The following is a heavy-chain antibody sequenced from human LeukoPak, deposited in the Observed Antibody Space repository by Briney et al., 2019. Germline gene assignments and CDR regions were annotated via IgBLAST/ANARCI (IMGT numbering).Heavy chain of an antibody. CDR3: NTWSGSHNVVY. D-gene: IGHD1-26*01. V-gene: IGHV3-15*07. CDR2: IKSKTDGGTI. CDR1: GFTFSNAW. Sequence: GGSLRLSCAASGFTFSNAWMNWVRQAPGKGLEWVGHIKSKTDGGTIDYAAPVKDRLTSSIDDSKNQLYLHVKSLNTADKAVYYRNTWSGSHNVVYWGQGTLVTVSS. J-gene: IGHJ4*02.